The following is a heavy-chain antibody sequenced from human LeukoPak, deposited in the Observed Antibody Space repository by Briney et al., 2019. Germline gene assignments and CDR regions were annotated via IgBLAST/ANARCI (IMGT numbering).Heavy chain of an antibody. Sequence: SETLSLTCTVSGGSISSSSYYWGWIRQPPGKGLEWIGSIYYSGSTYYNPSLKSRVTISVDTSKNQFSLKLSSVTAADTAVYYCARDWMSGMDVWGQGTTVTVSS. D-gene: IGHD2-2*03. CDR1: GGSISSSSYY. CDR3: ARDWMSGMDV. V-gene: IGHV4-39*07. CDR2: IYYSGST. J-gene: IGHJ6*02.